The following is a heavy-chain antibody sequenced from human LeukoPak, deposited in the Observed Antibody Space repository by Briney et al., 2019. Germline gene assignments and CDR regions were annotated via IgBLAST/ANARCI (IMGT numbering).Heavy chain of an antibody. Sequence: GGSLRLSCAVSGFTFSSSYMNWVRQAPGKGLEWVANIKQDGSEKYYVDSVKGRFTISRDNAQNSLYLQMNSLRAEDTAVYYCARDTGIAASADQFDYWGQGTLVTVSS. CDR1: GFTFSSSY. D-gene: IGHD6-13*01. CDR2: IKQDGSEK. V-gene: IGHV3-7*01. CDR3: ARDTGIAASADQFDY. J-gene: IGHJ4*02.